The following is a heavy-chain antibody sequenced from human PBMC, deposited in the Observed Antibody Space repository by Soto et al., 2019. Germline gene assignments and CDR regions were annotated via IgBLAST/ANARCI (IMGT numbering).Heavy chain of an antibody. Sequence: EVQLLESGGGLVQPGGSLRLSCAASGFTFSSYAMSWVSQAQGKGLEWVSAISGSGGSTYYADSVKGRFTISRGNSKNTLYQQMNSLRAEDTAVYYCANDADNSGYDPYYYYYMDVWGKGTTVTVSS. CDR1: GFTFSSYA. CDR3: ANDADNSGYDPYYYYYMDV. D-gene: IGHD5-12*01. J-gene: IGHJ6*03. CDR2: ISGSGGST. V-gene: IGHV3-23*01.